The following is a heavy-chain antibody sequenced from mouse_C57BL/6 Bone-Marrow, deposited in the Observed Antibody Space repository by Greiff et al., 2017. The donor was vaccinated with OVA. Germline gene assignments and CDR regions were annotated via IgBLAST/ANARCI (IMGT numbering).Heavy chain of an antibody. D-gene: IGHD1-1*01. CDR1: GYTFTNYW. V-gene: IGHV1-63*01. Sequence: QVQLKESGAELVRPGTSVKMSCKASGYTFTNYWIGWAKQRPGHGLEWIGDIYPGGGYTNYNEKFKGKATLTADKSSSTAYMQFSSLTSEDSAIYYCARGDGSSPRYFDVWGTGTTVTVSS. J-gene: IGHJ1*03. CDR2: IYPGGGYT. CDR3: ARGDGSSPRYFDV.